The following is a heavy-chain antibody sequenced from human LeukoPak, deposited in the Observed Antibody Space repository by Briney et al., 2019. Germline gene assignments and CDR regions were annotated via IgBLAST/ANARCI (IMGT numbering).Heavy chain of an antibody. CDR1: GFTFSSYS. J-gene: IGHJ4*02. V-gene: IGHV4-4*07. D-gene: IGHD6-13*01. Sequence: GSLRLSCAASGFTFSSYSMNWIRQPAGKGLEWIGRIYTSGSTSGSTSCNPSLKSRVTISVDMSKNQFSLSLSSVTAADTAVYYCARDAPGIAAAGVYWGQGTLVTVSS. CDR3: ARDAPGIAAAGVY. CDR2: IYTSGSTSGST.